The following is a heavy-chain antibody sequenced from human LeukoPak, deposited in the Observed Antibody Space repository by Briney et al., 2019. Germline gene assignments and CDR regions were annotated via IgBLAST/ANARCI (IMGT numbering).Heavy chain of an antibody. CDR1: GFTFSSSA. CDR2: IRNNGGYT. J-gene: IGHJ4*02. V-gene: IGHV3-23*01. Sequence: GGSLRLSCAASGFTFSSSAMSWVRQAPGKGLEWVSAIRNNGGYTYYADSVQGRFTISRDNSKSTLCLQMNSLRAEDTAVYYCAKQLGYCSDGSCYFPYWGQGPLVTVSS. D-gene: IGHD2-15*01. CDR3: AKQLGYCSDGSCYFPY.